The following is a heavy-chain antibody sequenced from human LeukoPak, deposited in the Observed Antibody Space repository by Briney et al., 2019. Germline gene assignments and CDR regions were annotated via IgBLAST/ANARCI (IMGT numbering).Heavy chain of an antibody. CDR2: INPNSGGT. J-gene: IGHJ3*02. Sequence: ASVKDSCKASGYTFTGYYMHWVRQAPGQGLEWMGRINPNSGGTNYAQKFQGRVTMTRDTSISTAYMELSRLRSDDTAVYYCARDFDDYDSSGYDAFDIWGQGTMVTVSS. CDR1: GYTFTGYY. V-gene: IGHV1-2*06. CDR3: ARDFDDYDSSGYDAFDI. D-gene: IGHD3-22*01.